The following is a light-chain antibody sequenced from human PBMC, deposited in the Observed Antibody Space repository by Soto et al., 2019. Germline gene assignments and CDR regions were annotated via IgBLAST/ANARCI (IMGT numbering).Light chain of an antibody. CDR3: SSYTSSSTLV. V-gene: IGLV2-14*01. Sequence: QSALTQPASVSGSPGQSITISCTGTSSDVGGHNSVAWYQHNPGKAPKLMIYDVSNQPSGVSSRFSGSKSGNTASLSISGLQAEDEADYYCSSYTSSSTLVFGTGTKVTVL. J-gene: IGLJ1*01. CDR2: DVS. CDR1: SSDVGGHNS.